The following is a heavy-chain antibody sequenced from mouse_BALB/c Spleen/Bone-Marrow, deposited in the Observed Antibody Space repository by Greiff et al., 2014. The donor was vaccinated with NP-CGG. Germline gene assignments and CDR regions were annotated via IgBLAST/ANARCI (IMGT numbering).Heavy chain of an antibody. CDR1: GFNIKDTY. CDR2: IDPANGNT. CDR3: ASYYYGSSSFAY. Sequence: LVESGGELVKPGASVKLSCTASGFNIKDTYMHWVKQRPEQGLEWIGRIDPANGNTKYDPKFQGKATITADTSSNTAYLQLSSLTSEDTAVYYCASYYYGSSSFAYWGQGTLVTVSA. V-gene: IGHV14-3*02. D-gene: IGHD1-1*01. J-gene: IGHJ3*01.